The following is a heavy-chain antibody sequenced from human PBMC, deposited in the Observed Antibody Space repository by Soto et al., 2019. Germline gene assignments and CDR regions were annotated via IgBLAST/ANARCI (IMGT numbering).Heavy chain of an antibody. CDR2: ISGSGGSA. J-gene: IGHJ4*02. D-gene: IGHD3-22*01. V-gene: IGHV3-23*01. CDR3: AKYAVVTDYFDS. CDR1: GYTFSSYA. Sequence: GGSLRLSCAVSGYTFSSYAMSWVRQPPGKGLEWVSAISGSGGSAYYADSVKGRFTISRDTSKNTLYLQMNSLRAEDTAVYYCAKYAVVTDYFDSWGQGTLVTVSS.